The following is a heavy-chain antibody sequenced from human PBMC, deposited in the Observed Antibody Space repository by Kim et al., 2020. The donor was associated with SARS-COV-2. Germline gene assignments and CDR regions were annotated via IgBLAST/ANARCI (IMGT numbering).Heavy chain of an antibody. J-gene: IGHJ6*02. CDR3: ARVVTIFGVVHYYYYGMDV. V-gene: IGHV1-3*01. D-gene: IGHD3-3*01. Sequence: QGRVTITRDTSASTAYMELSSLRSEDTAVYYCARVVTIFGVVHYYYYGMDVWGQGTTVTVSS.